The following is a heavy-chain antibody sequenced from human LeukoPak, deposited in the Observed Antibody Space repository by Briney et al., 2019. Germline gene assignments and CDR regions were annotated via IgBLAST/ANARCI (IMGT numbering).Heavy chain of an antibody. D-gene: IGHD3-16*01. V-gene: IGHV3-7*01. J-gene: IGHJ6*03. CDR2: VNPDMSEK. CDR1: GFTFSNAW. CDR3: ATERAGERPRPLLSYYYMDV. Sequence: PGGSLRLSCAASGFTFSNAWMTWVRQAPGKGLEWIANVNPDMSEKNYVESVKGRFTISRDKVKNSLYLQMNSLRGDDTAVYYCATERAGERPRPLLSYYYMDVWGKGTTVTISS.